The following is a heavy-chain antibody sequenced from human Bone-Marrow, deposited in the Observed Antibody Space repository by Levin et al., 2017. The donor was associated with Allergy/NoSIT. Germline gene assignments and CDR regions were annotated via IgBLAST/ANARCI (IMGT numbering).Heavy chain of an antibody. D-gene: IGHD1-26*01. CDR2: MNPNSGNT. J-gene: IGHJ6*02. CDR1: GYTFTNYD. CDR3: ATQKWERLRSYSYYGMDV. V-gene: IGHV1-8*01. Sequence: ASVKVSCKASGYTFTNYDINWVRQATGQGLEWMGWMNPNSGNTGYAQKFQVRVTLTRTSSISTAYMELSSLTSEDTAVYYCATQKWERLRSYSYYGMDVWGQGTTVTVSS.